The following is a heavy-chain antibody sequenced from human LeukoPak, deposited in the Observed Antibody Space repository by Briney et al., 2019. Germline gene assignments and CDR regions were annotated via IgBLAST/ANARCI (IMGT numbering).Heavy chain of an antibody. D-gene: IGHD2-2*01. V-gene: IGHV3-21*01. CDR2: ISSSGSYI. J-gene: IGHJ5*02. CDR3: ARHLVPAALSSWFDP. CDR1: GFTFSSYS. Sequence: PGGSLRLSCAASGFTFSSYSMNWVRQAPGKGLEWVSSISSSGSYIYYADSVKGRFTISRDNAKNSLYLQMNSLRAEDTAVYYCARHLVPAALSSWFDPWGQGTLVTVSS.